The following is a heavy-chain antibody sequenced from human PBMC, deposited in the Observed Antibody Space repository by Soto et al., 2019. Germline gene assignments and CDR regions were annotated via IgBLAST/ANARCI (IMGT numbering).Heavy chain of an antibody. Sequence: SVKVSCKASGGTFSSYAISWVRQAPGQGLEWMGGIIPILGTANYAQKFQGRVTITADKSTSTAYMELSSLSSEDTAVYYCARGAIAVAGISFFDYWGQGTLVTVSS. D-gene: IGHD6-19*01. CDR2: IIPILGTA. V-gene: IGHV1-69*10. CDR3: ARGAIAVAGISFFDY. CDR1: GGTFSSYA. J-gene: IGHJ4*02.